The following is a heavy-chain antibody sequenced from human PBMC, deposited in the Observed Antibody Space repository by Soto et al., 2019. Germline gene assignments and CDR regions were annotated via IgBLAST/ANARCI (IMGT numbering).Heavy chain of an antibody. Sequence: EVQLLESGGGLVQPGGSLRLSCAASGFTFSSYAMSWVRQAPGKGLEWVSAISGSGGSTYYADSVKGRFTISRDNSKHTLDLQMNSLRAEDTAVYYCAQLPTTMVRGVICDYWGQGTLVTVSS. J-gene: IGHJ4*02. V-gene: IGHV3-23*01. CDR1: GFTFSSYA. D-gene: IGHD3-10*01. CDR3: AQLPTTMVRGVICDY. CDR2: ISGSGGST.